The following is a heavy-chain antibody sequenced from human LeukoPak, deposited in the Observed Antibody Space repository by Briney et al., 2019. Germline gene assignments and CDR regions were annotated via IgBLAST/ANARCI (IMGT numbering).Heavy chain of an antibody. CDR1: GGSISGFY. CDR3: ARGRMAQSATGPFDI. D-gene: IGHD2-15*01. V-gene: IGHV4-59*01. J-gene: IGHJ3*02. CDR2: IYYSGST. Sequence: SETLSLTCTVSGGSISGFYWNWIRQPPGKGLEWIGYIYYSGSTSYGPSLKSRVTISVDMSKNQFSLNLISVTAADTAVYFCARGRMAQSATGPFDIWGQGTMVTVSS.